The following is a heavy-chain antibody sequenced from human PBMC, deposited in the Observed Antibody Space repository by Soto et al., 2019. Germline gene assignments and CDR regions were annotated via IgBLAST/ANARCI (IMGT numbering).Heavy chain of an antibody. Sequence: EVQLVESGGGLVQPGGSLKLSCAASGFTFSGSAMHWVRQASGKGLEWVGRIRSKANSYATAYAASVKGRFTISRDDSKNTAYLQMNSLKTEDTAVYYCTRSPYSSGWYSYYYGMDVWGQGTTVTVSS. CDR1: GFTFSGSA. V-gene: IGHV3-73*02. J-gene: IGHJ6*02. CDR3: TRSPYSSGWYSYYYGMDV. CDR2: IRSKANSYAT. D-gene: IGHD6-19*01.